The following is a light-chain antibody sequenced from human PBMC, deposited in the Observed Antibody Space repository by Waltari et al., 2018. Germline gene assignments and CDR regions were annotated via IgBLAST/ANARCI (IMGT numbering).Light chain of an antibody. CDR2: DSS. Sequence: EIVMTPSPATLAVSPGERAHLSCRASNSVSSNVAWYQQKPGQAPRLLIYDSSTRATGIPVRFSGSGSGTEFTLTIFSLQSEDFAIYYCQQYNPWPPWTFGQGTKVEVK. CDR3: QQYNPWPPWT. CDR1: NSVSSN. V-gene: IGKV3-15*01. J-gene: IGKJ1*01.